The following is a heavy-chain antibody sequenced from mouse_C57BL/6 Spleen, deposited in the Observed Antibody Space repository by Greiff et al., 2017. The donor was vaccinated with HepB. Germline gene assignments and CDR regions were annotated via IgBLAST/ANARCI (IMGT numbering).Heavy chain of an antibody. J-gene: IGHJ3*01. CDR2: INPNNGGT. D-gene: IGHD2-12*01. V-gene: IGHV1-18*01. CDR3: ARPHYNSYPAWFAY. Sequence: EVQLQQSGAELVKPGASVKISCKASGYTFTDYNMDWVKQSPGKSLEWIGDINPNNGGTNYNQKFKGKATLTVDKSSSTAYMELSSLTSEDTAVYYSARPHYNSYPAWFAYWGQGTLVTVSA. CDR1: GYTFTDYN.